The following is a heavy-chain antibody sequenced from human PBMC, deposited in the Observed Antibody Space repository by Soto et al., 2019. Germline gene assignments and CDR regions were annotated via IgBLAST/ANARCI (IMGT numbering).Heavy chain of an antibody. CDR2: ISNSGDST. CDR1: GFTFTSYA. V-gene: IGHV3-23*01. D-gene: IGHD6-19*01. J-gene: IGHJ4*02. CDR3: ARYDSGWSSRPFDY. Sequence: QLLESGGGLAQPGGSLRLSCPASGFTFTSYAMSWVRQAPGKGLEWVSSISNSGDSTDYADSVKGRFTISRDNSKNTLYLQMNSLRAEDTAVYFCARYDSGWSSRPFDYWGQGTLVTVSA.